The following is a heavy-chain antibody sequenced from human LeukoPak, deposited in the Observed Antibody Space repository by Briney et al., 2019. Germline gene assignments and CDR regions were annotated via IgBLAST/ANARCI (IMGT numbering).Heavy chain of an antibody. V-gene: IGHV3-7*01. CDR3: AGDSGQLLLFPDY. D-gene: IGHD2-2*01. J-gene: IGHJ4*02. CDR2: IKQDGSEK. CDR1: GFTFSSYW. Sequence: GGSLRLSCAASGFTFSSYWMSWVRQAPGKGLEWVANIKQDGSEKYYVDSVKGRFTISRDNAKNSLYLQMNSLRAEDTAVYYCAGDSGQLLLFPDYWGQGTLVTVSS.